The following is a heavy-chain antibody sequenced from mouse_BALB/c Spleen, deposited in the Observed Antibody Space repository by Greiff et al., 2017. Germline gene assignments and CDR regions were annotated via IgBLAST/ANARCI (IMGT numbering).Heavy chain of an antibody. CDR3: ARETATLYAMDY. CDR2: ISYDGSN. D-gene: IGHD1-2*01. Sequence: VQLKQSGPGLVKPSQSLSLTCSVTGYSITSGYYWNWIRQFPGNKLEWMGYISYDGSNNYNPSLKNRISITRDTSKNQFFLKLNSVTTEDTATYYCARETATLYAMDYWGQGTSVTVSS. CDR1: GYSITSGYY. V-gene: IGHV3-6*02. J-gene: IGHJ4*01.